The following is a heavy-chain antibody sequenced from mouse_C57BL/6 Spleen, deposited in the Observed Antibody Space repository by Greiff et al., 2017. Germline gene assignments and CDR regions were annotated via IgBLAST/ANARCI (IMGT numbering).Heavy chain of an antibody. Sequence: QVQLQQSGAELVRPGASVTLSCKASGYTFTDYEMHWVKQTPVHGLEWIGAIDPETGGTAYNQKFKGKDILTADKSSSTAYMELRSLTSEDSAVYYCTREELLRDYAMDYWGQGTSVTVSS. CDR1: GYTFTDYE. V-gene: IGHV1-15*01. CDR3: TREELLRDYAMDY. CDR2: IDPETGGT. D-gene: IGHD1-1*01. J-gene: IGHJ4*01.